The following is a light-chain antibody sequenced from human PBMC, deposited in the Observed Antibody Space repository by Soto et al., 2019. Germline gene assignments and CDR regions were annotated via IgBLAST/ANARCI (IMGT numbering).Light chain of an antibody. V-gene: IGKV4-1*01. CDR3: QQYYSTLLT. J-gene: IGKJ4*01. CDR1: QSVLYSSNNKNY. Sequence: DIVMTQSPDSLAVSLGERATINCKSSQSVLYSSNNKNYLAWYQQKPGQPPKLLIYWASTRESGVPDRFSGSGSGTGFTLTISSLQAEDVAVYYCQQYYSTLLTFGGGTKVDIK. CDR2: WAS.